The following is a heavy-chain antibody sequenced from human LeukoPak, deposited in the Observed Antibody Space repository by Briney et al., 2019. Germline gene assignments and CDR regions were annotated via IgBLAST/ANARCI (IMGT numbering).Heavy chain of an antibody. CDR2: INHSGST. J-gene: IGHJ5*02. CDR3: ARGYSLDSGDYNWFDP. Sequence: SETLCLTCAVSGGSFSGYYWSWIRQPPGKGLEWIGEINHSGSTNYNPSLKSRVTISVDTSKNQFSLKLSSVTAADTAVYYCARGYSLDSGDYNWFDPWGQGTLVTVSS. V-gene: IGHV4-34*01. D-gene: IGHD6-25*01. CDR1: GGSFSGYY.